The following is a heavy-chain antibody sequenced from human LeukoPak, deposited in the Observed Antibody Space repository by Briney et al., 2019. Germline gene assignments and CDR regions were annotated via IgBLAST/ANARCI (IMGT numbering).Heavy chain of an antibody. Sequence: ASVKVSCKASGYTFTGYYMHWVRQAPGQGLEWMGWINPNSGGTNYAQKFQGRVTMTRDTSISTAYMELSRLRSDDTAVYYCARGLSVTTVTNPMTDYWGQGTLVTVSS. CDR1: GYTFTGYY. CDR3: ARGLSVTTVTNPMTDY. CDR2: INPNSGGT. V-gene: IGHV1-2*02. J-gene: IGHJ4*02. D-gene: IGHD4-17*01.